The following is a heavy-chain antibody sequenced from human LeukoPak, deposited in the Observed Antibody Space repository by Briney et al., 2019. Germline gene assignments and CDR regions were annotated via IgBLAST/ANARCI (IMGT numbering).Heavy chain of an antibody. CDR2: SSGSGGST. CDR3: ARSGSFSPTYYFVY. Sequence: GGSLRLSCAASGFTFSSYGMHWVRQAPGKGLEWVSGSSGSGGSTYYADSVEGRFTISRDNSKNTLYLQMNSLRAEDTAVYYCARSGSFSPTYYFVYWGQGTLVTVSS. V-gene: IGHV3-23*01. J-gene: IGHJ4*02. D-gene: IGHD1-26*01. CDR1: GFTFSSYG.